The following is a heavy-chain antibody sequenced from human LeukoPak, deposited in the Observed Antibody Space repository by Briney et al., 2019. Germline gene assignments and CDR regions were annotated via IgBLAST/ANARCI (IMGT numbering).Heavy chain of an antibody. CDR2: IYSGGST. CDR3: ARDITMAQ. CDR1: GLSVSSNY. D-gene: IGHD3-10*01. V-gene: IGHV3-53*01. Sequence: GGSLRLSCVASGLSVSSNYMSWVRQAPGKGLEWVSVIYSGGSTYYADSVKGRFTISRDNSKNTLYLQMNSLRVEDTAVYYCARDITMAQWGQGTLVTVSS. J-gene: IGHJ4*02.